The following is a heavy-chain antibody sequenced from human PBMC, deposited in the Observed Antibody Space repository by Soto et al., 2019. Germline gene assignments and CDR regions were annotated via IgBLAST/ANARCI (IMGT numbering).Heavy chain of an antibody. CDR1: GFTFSSYS. CDR3: ARRWGFWSGYSYYYMDV. V-gene: IGHV3-21*04. D-gene: IGHD3-3*01. J-gene: IGHJ6*03. CDR2: ISSSSSYI. Sequence: PGGSLRLSCAASGFTFSSYSMNWVRQAPGKGLEWVSSISSSSSYIYYADSVKGRFTISRDNAKNSLYLQMNSLRAEDTAVYYCARRWGFWSGYSYYYMDVWGKGTTVTVSS.